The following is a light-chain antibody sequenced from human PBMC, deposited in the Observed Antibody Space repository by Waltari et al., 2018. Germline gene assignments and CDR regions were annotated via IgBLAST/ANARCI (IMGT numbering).Light chain of an antibody. V-gene: IGLV2-18*02. CDR3: SSYTPSATLL. CDR1: SSDVGTYHR. Sequence: QSALTQPPSVSGSPGQSVTIPCSGTSSDVGTYHRVSWYQQPPGTAPKLIIFEVSSRPSGVPDRFSGSKSGSTASLTISGLQTEDEGDYYCSSYTPSATLLFGGGTKLTVL. CDR2: EVS. J-gene: IGLJ2*01.